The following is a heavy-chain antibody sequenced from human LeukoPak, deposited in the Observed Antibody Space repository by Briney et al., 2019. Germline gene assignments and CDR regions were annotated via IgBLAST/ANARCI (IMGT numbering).Heavy chain of an antibody. CDR2: IYTSGST. V-gene: IGHV4-4*07. Sequence: ESSETLSLTCTLSGGSISSYYWSWIRPPAGKGLEWIGRIYTSGSTNYNPSLKSRVTMSVDTSKNQFSLKLSSVTAADTAVYYCARVESGYFDYWGQGTLVTVSS. CDR1: GGSISSYY. J-gene: IGHJ4*02. CDR3: ARVESGYFDY. D-gene: IGHD3-22*01.